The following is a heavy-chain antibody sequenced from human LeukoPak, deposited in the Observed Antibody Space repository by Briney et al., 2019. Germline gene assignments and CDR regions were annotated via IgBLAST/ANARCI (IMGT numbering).Heavy chain of an antibody. V-gene: IGHV3-23*01. D-gene: IGHD6-13*01. CDR2: MSGSGGST. CDR1: GFTFSSYA. J-gene: IGHJ6*02. Sequence: GGSLRLSCAASGFTFSSYAMSWVRQAPGKGLEWVSAMSGSGGSTYYADSVKGRFTISKDNSKNTLYLQMNSLRAEDTAVYYCAKRLWAAGTAYYYYGMDIWGQGTTVTVSS. CDR3: AKRLWAAGTAYYYYGMDI.